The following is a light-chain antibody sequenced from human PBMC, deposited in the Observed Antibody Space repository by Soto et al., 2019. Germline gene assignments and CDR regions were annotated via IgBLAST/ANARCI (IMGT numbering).Light chain of an antibody. V-gene: IGKV1-12*01. CDR2: AAS. CDR3: QQGDSFPLT. CDR1: QGIGSW. J-gene: IGKJ4*01. Sequence: DIQMTQSPSSVSASVGDRVTITCRASQGIGSWLAWFQQKPGEAPRLLIYAASSLYSGVPSRFSGSGSGTDFTLTITSLQPEDFATYYCQQGDSFPLTFGGGTKVEIK.